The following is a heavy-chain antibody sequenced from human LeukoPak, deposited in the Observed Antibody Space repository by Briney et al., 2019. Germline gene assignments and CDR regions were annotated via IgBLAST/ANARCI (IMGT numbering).Heavy chain of an antibody. CDR3: ARERVTTGGDACDI. Sequence: GGSLRLSCAASGFRFGSSEMNWVRQAPGKGLEWVSYISSIGTKIYYADSVRGRFTMSRDNAKNSLYLQMNSLRAEDTAIYYCARERVTTGGDACDIWGQGTMVSVSS. CDR1: GFRFGSSE. V-gene: IGHV3-48*03. D-gene: IGHD4-11*01. CDR2: ISSIGTKI. J-gene: IGHJ3*02.